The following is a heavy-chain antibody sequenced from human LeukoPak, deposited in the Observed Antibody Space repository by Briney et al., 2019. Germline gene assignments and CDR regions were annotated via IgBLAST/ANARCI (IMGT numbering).Heavy chain of an antibody. V-gene: IGHV4-61*01. D-gene: IGHD3-9*01. CDR2: IYYSGST. J-gene: IGHJ5*02. Sequence: NPSETLSLTCTVSGGSISSGSYYWSWIRQPPGKGLEWIGYIYYSGSTNYNPSLKSRVTISVDTSKNQFSLKLSSVTAADTAVYYCARGGKRYPPTPWGQGTLVTVSS. CDR3: ARGGKRYPPTP. CDR1: GGSISSGSYY.